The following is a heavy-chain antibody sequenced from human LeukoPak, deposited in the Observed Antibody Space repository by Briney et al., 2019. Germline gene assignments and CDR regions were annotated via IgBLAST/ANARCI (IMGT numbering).Heavy chain of an antibody. V-gene: IGHV4-59*01. D-gene: IGHD3-10*01. CDR3: ARSSRADPFDY. CDR2: IYYSGST. J-gene: IGHJ4*02. Sequence: SETLSLTCTVSGGSISSYYWSWIRQPPGKGLEWIGYIYYSGSTNYNPSLKSRVTISVDTSKNQFSLKLSSVTAADTAVYYCARSSRADPFDYWGQGTLVTASS. CDR1: GGSISSYY.